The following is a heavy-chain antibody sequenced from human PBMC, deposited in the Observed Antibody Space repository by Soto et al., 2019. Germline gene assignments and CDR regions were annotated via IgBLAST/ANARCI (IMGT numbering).Heavy chain of an antibody. V-gene: IGHV3-23*01. J-gene: IGHJ4*02. CDR3: ARSLGDHWDEYYFDY. CDR1: GFTFTGYS. Sequence: VQVLESGGVLVQPGGSLRLSCAASGFTFTGYSMSWVRQAPGKGLEWVSGISGTGYNTYYADTVQGRFTISRDNSKNTLYLQMDSLRAEDTALYYCARSLGDHWDEYYFDYWGQGTLVTVSS. CDR2: ISGTGYNT. D-gene: IGHD1-1*01.